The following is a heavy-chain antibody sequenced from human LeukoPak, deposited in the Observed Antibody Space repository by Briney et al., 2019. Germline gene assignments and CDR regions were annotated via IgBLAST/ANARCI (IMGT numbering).Heavy chain of an antibody. D-gene: IGHD3-22*01. V-gene: IGHV3-23*01. J-gene: IGHJ4*02. Sequence: GGSLRLSCAASGFTFSSYAMSWVRQAPGKGLEWVSAISGSGGSTYYADSVKGRFTISRDNSKNTLYLQMNSLRAEDTAVYYCAKDQRNYDSSGQLGSYYFDYWGQGTLVTVSS. CDR3: AKDQRNYDSSGQLGSYYFDY. CDR1: GFTFSSYA. CDR2: ISGSGGST.